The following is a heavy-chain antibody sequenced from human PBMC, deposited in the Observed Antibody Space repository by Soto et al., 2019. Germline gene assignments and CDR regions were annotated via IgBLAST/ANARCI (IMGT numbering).Heavy chain of an antibody. CDR1: GFSLSTTGMG. CDR3: VHRISGWPVFRI. D-gene: IGHD6-19*01. Sequence: QITLKESGPTLVKPTQTLTLTCTFSGFSLSTTGMGVGWIRQPPGKALEWLALIYSHDGERYSPSLKSRLTVTKDTYKDQVVLTMTNMDPLDTGTYYCVHRISGWPVFRIWGQGVLVTVSS. J-gene: IGHJ4*02. V-gene: IGHV2-5*01. CDR2: IYSHDGE.